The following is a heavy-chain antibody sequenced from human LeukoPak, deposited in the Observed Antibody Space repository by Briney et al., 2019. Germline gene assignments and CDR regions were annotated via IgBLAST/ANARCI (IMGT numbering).Heavy chain of an antibody. Sequence: SETLSLTCTVAGGSISSYYWSWIRQPPRKGLEWIGYIYYSGSTNYNPSLKIRFTISVDTSKNQYSLKLSSVTAADTAVYYCARATPNWYDPWGQGTLVTVSS. J-gene: IGHJ5*02. CDR3: ARATPNWYDP. D-gene: IGHD5-12*01. CDR2: IYYSGST. CDR1: GGSISSYY. V-gene: IGHV4-59*08.